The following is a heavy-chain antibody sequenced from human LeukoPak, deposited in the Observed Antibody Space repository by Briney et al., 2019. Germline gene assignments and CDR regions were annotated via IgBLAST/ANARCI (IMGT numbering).Heavy chain of an antibody. CDR2: IYYSGST. D-gene: IGHD2-2*01. V-gene: IGHV4-39*01. CDR1: GGSISSNSYY. J-gene: IGHJ5*02. CDR3: TRQEYQLLFSGFDP. Sequence: PSETLSLTCTVSGGSISSNSYYWGGIRQPPGKGLEWIGSIYYSGSTYYNPSLKSRVTISVDTSKNQFSLKLSSVTAADTAVYYCTRQEYQLLFSGFDPWGQGTLVTVSS.